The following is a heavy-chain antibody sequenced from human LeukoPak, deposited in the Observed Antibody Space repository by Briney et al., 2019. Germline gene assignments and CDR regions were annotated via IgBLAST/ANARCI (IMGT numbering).Heavy chain of an antibody. V-gene: IGHV1-69*04. CDR3: ARDRRKGETAGRDEFDY. D-gene: IGHD6-13*01. CDR1: GGTFSSYA. Sequence: SVKVFRKASGGTFSSYAISWVRQAPGQGLEWWGRFIPILGIANYAQKFQGRVTITADKSTSTAYMELSSLRSEDTAVYYCARDRRKGETAGRDEFDYWGQGTLVTVSS. J-gene: IGHJ4*02. CDR2: FIPILGIA.